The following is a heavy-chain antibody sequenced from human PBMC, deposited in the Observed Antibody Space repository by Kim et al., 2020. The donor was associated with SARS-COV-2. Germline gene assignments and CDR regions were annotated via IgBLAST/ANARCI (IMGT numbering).Heavy chain of an antibody. V-gene: IGHV5-51*01. Sequence: SPPFQGQVNISADKSISTAYLQWSSLKASDTAMYYCARRAAAAGMWYFDLWGRGTLVTVSS. D-gene: IGHD6-13*01. J-gene: IGHJ2*01. CDR3: ARRAAAAGMWYFDL.